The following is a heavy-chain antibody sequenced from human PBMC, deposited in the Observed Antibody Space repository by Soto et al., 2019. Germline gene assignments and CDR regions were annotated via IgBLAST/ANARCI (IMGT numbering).Heavy chain of an antibody. CDR3: ARDADILTGYYTSGWFDP. D-gene: IGHD3-9*01. CDR1: GYTFTTYG. CDR2: ISAYSDNT. J-gene: IGHJ5*02. V-gene: IGHV1-18*01. Sequence: QVQLVQSGTEVKKPGASVTVSCKASGYTFTTYGITWVRQAPGHGLEWMGWISAYSDNTNYAQKLQGRLTMTTDTSTSTAYMELRSLRSDDTAVYYCARDADILTGYYTSGWFDPWGQGTLVTVSS.